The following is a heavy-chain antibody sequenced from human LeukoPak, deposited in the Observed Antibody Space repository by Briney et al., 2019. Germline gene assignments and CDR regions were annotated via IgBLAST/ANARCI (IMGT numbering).Heavy chain of an antibody. D-gene: IGHD1-14*01. CDR1: GGSISSYY. J-gene: IGHJ5*02. Sequence: SETLSLTCTVSGGSISSYYWSWIRQSPEKGLEWIGYIHYSGYTNYNPSLKSRVTLSVDTSKKQFSLKLSSVTAADTAVYYCAGDGVSRGPGWFDPWGQGTLVTVSS. V-gene: IGHV4-59*01. CDR2: IHYSGYT. CDR3: AGDGVSRGPGWFDP.